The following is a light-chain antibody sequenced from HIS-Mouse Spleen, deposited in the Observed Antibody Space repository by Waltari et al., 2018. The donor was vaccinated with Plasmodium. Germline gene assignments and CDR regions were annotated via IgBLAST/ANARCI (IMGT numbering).Light chain of an antibody. CDR2: DVS. V-gene: IGLV2-14*03. CDR3: SSYTSSSTLYYV. Sequence: QSALTQPASVSGSPGQSITLSCTGTSSDGGGYNYAPWSHQHPGKAPKLMIYDVSNRPSGVSNRFSGSKSGNTASLTISGLQAEDEADYYCSSYTSSSTLYYVFGTGTKVTVL. J-gene: IGLJ1*01. CDR1: SSDGGGYNY.